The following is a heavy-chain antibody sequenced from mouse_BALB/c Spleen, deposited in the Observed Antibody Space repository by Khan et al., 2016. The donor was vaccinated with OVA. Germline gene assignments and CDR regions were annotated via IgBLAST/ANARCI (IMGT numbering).Heavy chain of an antibody. Sequence: EVELVESGGDLVEPGGSLKLSCAASGFTFSTYGMSWVRQTPDKRLEWVATISTGGHYTYYPDSVRGRFTISRDNAKNTLYLQMTSLKSEDTAMFYCARLAYYYDSKGFAYWGQGTRVTVSA. CDR1: GFTFSTYG. J-gene: IGHJ3*01. CDR3: ARLAYYYDSKGFAY. D-gene: IGHD1-1*01. V-gene: IGHV5-6*01. CDR2: ISTGGHYT.